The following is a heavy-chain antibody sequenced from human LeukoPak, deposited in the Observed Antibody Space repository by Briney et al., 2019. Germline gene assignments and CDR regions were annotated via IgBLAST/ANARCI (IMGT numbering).Heavy chain of an antibody. V-gene: IGHV4-38-2*01. Sequence: SETLSLTCAVSGYSISNVYFWGWIRQPPGKGLEWIGSIDHSGNTYYNPSLKSRVTISVDTSKNQFSLKLTSVTAADTAVYYCARIYCSSISCYISYWGQGSLVTVSS. CDR3: ARIYCSSISCYISY. D-gene: IGHD2-2*02. CDR2: IDHSGNT. J-gene: IGHJ4*02. CDR1: GYSISNVYF.